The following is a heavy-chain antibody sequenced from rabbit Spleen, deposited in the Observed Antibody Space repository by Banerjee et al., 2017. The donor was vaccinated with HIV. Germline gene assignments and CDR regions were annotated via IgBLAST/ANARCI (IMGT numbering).Heavy chain of an antibody. J-gene: IGHJ4*01. Sequence: QEQLEESGGDLVKPEGSLTLTCTASGFSFSYSYWICWVRQAPGKGLEWIACIYVGSGGGTKYASWAKGRFTISKTSSTTVTLQMTSLTVADTATYFCARGPVSGIHTYVDYFNLWGQGTLVTVS. CDR2: IYVGSGGGT. CDR3: ARGPVSGIHTYVDYFNL. D-gene: IGHD1-1*01. CDR1: GFSFSYSYW. V-gene: IGHV1S45*01.